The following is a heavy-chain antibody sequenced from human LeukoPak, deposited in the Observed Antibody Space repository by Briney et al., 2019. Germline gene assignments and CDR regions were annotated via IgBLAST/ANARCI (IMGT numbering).Heavy chain of an antibody. J-gene: IGHJ4*02. CDR2: ISTRDNTI. Sequence: GGSLRLSCAASGFTFSSYGMHWVRQTPGKGLEWLSYISTRDNTIQYADSVKGRFTISRDNANNSVFLQMNNLRAEDSAIYYCARGARWAYYFDYWGQGSLVTVSS. V-gene: IGHV3-48*04. CDR1: GFTFSSYG. D-gene: IGHD4-23*01. CDR3: ARGARWAYYFDY.